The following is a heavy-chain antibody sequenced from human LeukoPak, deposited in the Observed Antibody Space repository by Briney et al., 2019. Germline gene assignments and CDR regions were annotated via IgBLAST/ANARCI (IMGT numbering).Heavy chain of an antibody. CDR2: IYYSGST. CDR3: AREAGYCSGGSCYFGSHFDY. CDR1: GGSISSGGYY. J-gene: IGHJ4*02. V-gene: IGHV4-31*03. Sequence: SETLSLTCTVSGGSISSGGYYWSWIRQHPGKGLEWIGYIYYSGSTYYNPSLKSRVTISVDTSKNQFSLKLSSVTAADTAVYYCAREAGYCSGGSCYFGSHFDYWGQGTLVTVSS. D-gene: IGHD2-15*01.